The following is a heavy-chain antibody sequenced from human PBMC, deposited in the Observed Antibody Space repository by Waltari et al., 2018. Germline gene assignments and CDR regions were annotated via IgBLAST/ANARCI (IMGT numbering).Heavy chain of an antibody. CDR2: ISGSGGST. V-gene: IGHV3-23*01. D-gene: IGHD2-15*01. J-gene: IGHJ4*02. Sequence: EVQLLESGGGLVQPGGSLRLSCAASGFTFSSYAMSWVRQAPGKGLEWVSAISGSGGSTYYSDSVKGRFTISRYNSKNTLYLQMNSLRAEDTAVYYCAKPPLYCSGGSCFGFDYWGQGTLVTVSS. CDR3: AKPPLYCSGGSCFGFDY. CDR1: GFTFSSYA.